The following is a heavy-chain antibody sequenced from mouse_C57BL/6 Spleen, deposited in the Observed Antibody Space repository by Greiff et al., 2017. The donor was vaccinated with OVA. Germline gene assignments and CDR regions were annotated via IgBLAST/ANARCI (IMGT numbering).Heavy chain of an antibody. J-gene: IGHJ4*01. CDR1: GYTFTSYW. CDR3: ARSAMDY. Sequence: QVQLQQPGAELVMPGASVKLSCKASGYTFTSYWMHWVKQRPGQGLEWIGEIDPSDSYTNYNQKFKGKSTLTVDKSSSTAYMQLSSLTTEDSAVYDCARSAMDYWGQGTSVTVSS. CDR2: IDPSDSYT. V-gene: IGHV1-69*01.